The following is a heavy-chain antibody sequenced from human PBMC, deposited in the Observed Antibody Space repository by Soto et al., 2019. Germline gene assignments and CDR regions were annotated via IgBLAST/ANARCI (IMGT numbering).Heavy chain of an antibody. CDR2: ISYDGSNK. J-gene: IGHJ3*02. CDR3: ARTPDYGGNVNVAFDI. Sequence: PGGSLRLSCAASGFTFSSYSVHWVRQAPDKGLEWVAVISYDGSNKYYADSVKGRFTISRDNSKNTLYLQMNSLRAEDTAVYYCARTPDYGGNVNVAFDIWGQGTMVTVSS. V-gene: IGHV3-30-3*01. D-gene: IGHD4-17*01. CDR1: GFTFSSYS.